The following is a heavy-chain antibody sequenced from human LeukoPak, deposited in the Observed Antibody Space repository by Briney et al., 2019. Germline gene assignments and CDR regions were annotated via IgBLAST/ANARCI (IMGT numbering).Heavy chain of an antibody. J-gene: IGHJ4*02. V-gene: IGHV3-53*01. CDR3: ARDGFGELNNDY. CDR2: IYSGGST. CDR1: GFTVSSNY. Sequence: GGSLRLSCAASGFTVSSNYMSWVRQAPGKGLEWVSFIYSGGSTYYADSVEGRFTISRDNSKNTLYLQMNSLRGEDTAVYYCARDGFGELNNDYWGQGTLVTVSS. D-gene: IGHD3-10*01.